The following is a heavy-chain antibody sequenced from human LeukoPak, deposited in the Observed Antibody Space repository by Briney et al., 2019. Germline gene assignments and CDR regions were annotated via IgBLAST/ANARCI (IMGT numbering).Heavy chain of an antibody. CDR2: IYYSGST. V-gene: IGHV4-61*08. D-gene: IGHD2-2*01. Sequence: PSQTLSLTCTVSGGSISSGGYYWSWIRQPPGKGLEWIGYIYYSGSTNYNPSLKSRVTISADTSKNQYSLRLSSVTAADTAVYYCARGDVAIPAANNWFDPWGQGTLVTVSS. CDR1: GGSISSGGYY. J-gene: IGHJ5*02. CDR3: ARGDVAIPAANNWFDP.